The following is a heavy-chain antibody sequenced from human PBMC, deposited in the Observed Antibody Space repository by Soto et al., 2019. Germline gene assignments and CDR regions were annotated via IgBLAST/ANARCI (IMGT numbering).Heavy chain of an antibody. CDR1: GFTFSSYA. Sequence: EVQLSESGGGLVQPGGSLRLSCVASGFTFSSYAMSWARQAPGKGLEWVSSISGSGVSTYYTDSVKGLFTISRDNSKNTLYLQMNSLRAEDAALYYCAKGGLYGSGSYNDYYYYMDVWGKGTTVTVSS. D-gene: IGHD3-10*01. CDR3: AKGGLYGSGSYNDYYYYMDV. CDR2: ISGSGVST. V-gene: IGHV3-23*01. J-gene: IGHJ6*03.